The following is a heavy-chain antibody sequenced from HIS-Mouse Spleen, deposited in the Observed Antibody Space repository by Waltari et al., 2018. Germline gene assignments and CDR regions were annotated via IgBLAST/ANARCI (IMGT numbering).Heavy chain of an antibody. V-gene: IGHV4-39*07. CDR1: GGSISSSSYY. D-gene: IGHD6-13*01. Sequence: QLQLQESGPGLVKPSETLSLTCTVSGGSISSSSYYWGWIRQPPGKGLEWIGSIYYSEGTYYSPSLESRVTISVDTSKNQFSLKLSSVTAADTAVYYCAREIPYSSSWYDWYFDLWGRGTLVTVSS. J-gene: IGHJ2*01. CDR3: AREIPYSSSWYDWYFDL. CDR2: IYYSEGT.